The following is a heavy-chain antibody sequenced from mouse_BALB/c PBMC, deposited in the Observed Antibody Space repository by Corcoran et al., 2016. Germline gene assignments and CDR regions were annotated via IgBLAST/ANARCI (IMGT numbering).Heavy chain of an antibody. CDR3: AREPFAMYY. CDR1: GYTFTNFG. CDR2: INTYTGEP. V-gene: IGHV9-3-1*01. J-gene: IGHJ4*01. Sequence: QIQLVQSGPELKKPGETVKISCKAAGYTFTNFGMSWVKQAPGKGLKWMGWINTYTGEPTYADDFKGRFAFSLETSASTAYLQINNLKNEDTATYFCAREPFAMYYWGQGTSVTVSS.